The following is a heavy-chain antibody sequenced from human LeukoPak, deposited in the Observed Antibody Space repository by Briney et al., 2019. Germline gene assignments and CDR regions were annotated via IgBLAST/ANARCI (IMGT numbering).Heavy chain of an antibody. CDR1: GYTFTSYD. Sequence: GASVKVSCKASGYTFTSYDINWVRQATGQGLECMGWMNPNSGYTGYAQKFQGRVTMTRNTSINTAYMELSNLRSEDTAVYYCARGLLEANGKDHYYYYMDVWGKGTTVTVSS. D-gene: IGHD2-8*01. J-gene: IGHJ6*03. CDR2: MNPNSGYT. V-gene: IGHV1-8*01. CDR3: ARGLLEANGKDHYYYYMDV.